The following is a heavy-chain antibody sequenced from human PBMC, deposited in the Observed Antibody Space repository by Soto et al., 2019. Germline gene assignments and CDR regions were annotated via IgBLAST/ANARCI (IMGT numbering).Heavy chain of an antibody. CDR1: GFTFSSYA. J-gene: IGHJ4*02. CDR2: ISGSGGST. V-gene: IGHV3-23*01. D-gene: IGHD2-2*01. Sequence: PGGSLRLCCAASGFTFSSYAMSWVRQAPGKGLEWVSAISGSGGSTYYADSVKGRFTISRDNSKNTLYLQMNSLRAEDTAVYYCAKGVVVPAAAPLDYWGQGTLVTVSS. CDR3: AKGVVVPAAAPLDY.